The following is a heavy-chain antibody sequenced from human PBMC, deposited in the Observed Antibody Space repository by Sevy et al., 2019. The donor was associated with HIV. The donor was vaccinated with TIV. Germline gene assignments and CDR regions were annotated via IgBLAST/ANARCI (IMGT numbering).Heavy chain of an antibody. CDR2: ISAYNGNT. V-gene: IGHV1-18*04. CDR3: ARYYYDSSGYYSYYYYMDV. CDR1: GYTFTSYG. Sequence: ASVKVSCEASGYTFTSYGISWVRQAPGQGLEWMGWISAYNGNTNYAQKLQGRVTMTTDTSTSTAYMELRSLRSDDTAVYYCARYYYDSSGYYSYYYYMDVWGKGTTVTVSS. D-gene: IGHD3-22*01. J-gene: IGHJ6*03.